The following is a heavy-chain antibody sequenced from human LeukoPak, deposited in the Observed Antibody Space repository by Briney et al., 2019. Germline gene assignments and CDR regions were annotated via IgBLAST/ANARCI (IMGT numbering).Heavy chain of an antibody. CDR1: GFTFSSYS. Sequence: PGGSLRLSCAASGFTFSSYSMNWVRQAPGKGLEWVSSISSSSSYIYYADSVKGRFTISRDNAKNSLYLQMNSLRAEDTAAYYCAREGFDSGGDDAFDIWGQGTMVTVSS. CDR3: AREGFDSGGDDAFDI. V-gene: IGHV3-21*01. CDR2: ISSSSSYI. J-gene: IGHJ3*02. D-gene: IGHD3-10*01.